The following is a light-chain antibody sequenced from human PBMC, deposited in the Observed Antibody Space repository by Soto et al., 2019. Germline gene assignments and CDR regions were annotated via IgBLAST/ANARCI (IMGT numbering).Light chain of an antibody. Sequence: EIVLTQSPATLSLSPGERATLSCRASQSVSSYLAWYQQKPGQPSSLLIYDASNRATGIPARFSGSGSATDFTLTIISVDAEDFADYCCKHRSYFPAFTFGHGTRLEIK. V-gene: IGKV3-11*01. CDR3: KHRSYFPAFT. J-gene: IGKJ5*01. CDR1: QSVSSY. CDR2: DAS.